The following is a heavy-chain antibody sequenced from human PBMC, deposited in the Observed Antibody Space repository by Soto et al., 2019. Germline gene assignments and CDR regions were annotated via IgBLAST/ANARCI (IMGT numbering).Heavy chain of an antibody. Sequence: SGPTLVNPTQTLTLTCTFSGFSLSTNGMRVNWIRQPPGKALEWLARIDWDDDKFYSTSLKTRLTISKDTSKDQVVLTMTNMDPVDTATYYCARIAAAGTVFDYWGQGTLVTVSS. CDR3: ARIAAAGTVFDY. D-gene: IGHD6-13*01. J-gene: IGHJ4*02. CDR1: GFSLSTNGMR. V-gene: IGHV2-70*04. CDR2: IDWDDDK.